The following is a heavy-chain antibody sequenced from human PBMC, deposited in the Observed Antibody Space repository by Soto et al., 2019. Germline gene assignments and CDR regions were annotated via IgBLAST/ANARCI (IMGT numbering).Heavy chain of an antibody. CDR1: GGSVSSGSYY. D-gene: IGHD3-3*01. CDR2: IYYSGST. J-gene: IGHJ5*02. V-gene: IGHV4-61*01. CDR3: ARATYYDFWSGYSNWFDP. Sequence: QVQLQESGPGLVKPSETLSLTCTVSGGSVSSGSYYWSWIRQPPGKGLEWIGYIYYSGSTNYNPSLKSRVIISVDTSKNKFSVKLSSVNAVATAVYYCARATYYDFWSGYSNWFDPWGQGTLVTVSS.